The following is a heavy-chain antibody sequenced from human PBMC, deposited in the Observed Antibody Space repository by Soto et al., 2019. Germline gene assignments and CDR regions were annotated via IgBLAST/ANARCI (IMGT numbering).Heavy chain of an antibody. V-gene: IGHV5-51*03. CDR3: ARRGGRYLWFAP. D-gene: IGHD3-16*02. CDR2: IYPGDSDT. CDR1: GYSFTSYW. J-gene: IGHJ5*02. Sequence: EVQLLQSGAEVKKPGDSLKISCRGSGYSFTSYWIGWVRQMPGKGVEWMGIIYPGDSDTRYSPSFQGQVTISADKSISASYLEWSSLKGTDTAMYYCARRGGRYLWFAPWGQGTLVTGSS.